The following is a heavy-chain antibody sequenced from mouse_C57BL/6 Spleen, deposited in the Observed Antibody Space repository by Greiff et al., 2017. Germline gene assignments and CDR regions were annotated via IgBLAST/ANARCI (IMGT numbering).Heavy chain of an antibody. CDR3: ARDYGSVWYFDV. Sequence: VQLQQPGAELVKPGASVKMSCKASGYTFTSYWITWVKQRPGQGLEWIGDIYPGSGSTNYNEKFKSKATLTVDTSSSTAYMQLSSLTSEDSAVYYCARDYGSVWYFDVWGTGTTVTVSS. J-gene: IGHJ1*03. CDR2: IYPGSGST. CDR1: GYTFTSYW. D-gene: IGHD1-1*01. V-gene: IGHV1-55*01.